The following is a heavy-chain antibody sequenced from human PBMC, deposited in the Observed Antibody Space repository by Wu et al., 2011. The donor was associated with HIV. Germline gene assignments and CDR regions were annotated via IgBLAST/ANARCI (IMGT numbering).Heavy chain of an antibody. CDR2: IIPNSGTT. J-gene: IGHJ4*02. D-gene: IGHD2-2*03. CDR1: GDSLTKYA. CDR3: ARDGYCIRTRCHDGVLDY. Sequence: QVLLVQSGAEVKKPGSSVKVSCKTSGDSLTKYAFSWVRQAPGQGLEWMGGIIPNSGTTNYARKFQGRFTVTADTSTTTVHMELRSLRSEDTAVYYCARDGYCIRTRCHDGVLDYWGQGTWSPS. V-gene: IGHV1-69*14.